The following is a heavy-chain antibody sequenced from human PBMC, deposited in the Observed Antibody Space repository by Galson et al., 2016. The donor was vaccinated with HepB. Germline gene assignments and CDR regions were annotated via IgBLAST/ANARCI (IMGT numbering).Heavy chain of an antibody. J-gene: IGHJ4*02. V-gene: IGHV4-34*01. D-gene: IGHD1-1*01. CDR2: TDYSGGT. Sequence: SETLSLTCAVSGGSFSGYYWAWIRQTPGKGLQWIGQTDYSGGTNYNPSLKSRISMSIDTSKNQFPLNMDSVTAADSGTYYCPRAGVRFLAWLSNEFDYWGQGIVVSVST. CDR1: GGSFSGYY. CDR3: PRAGVRFLAWLSNEFDY.